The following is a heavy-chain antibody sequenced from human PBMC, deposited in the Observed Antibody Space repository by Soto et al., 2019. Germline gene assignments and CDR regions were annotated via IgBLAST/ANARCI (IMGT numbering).Heavy chain of an antibody. D-gene: IGHD1-20*01. CDR1: GYTFTSYQ. V-gene: IGHV1-46*01. CDR2: INPSGGIT. Sequence: ASVKVSCKASGYTFTSYQMHWVRQAPGQGLEWMGIINPSGGITTYAQKFQGRVTMTRDKSTSTVYMELSSLRSEDTAVYYCAKVWGVESITGTIPVVYFDYWGQGTLVTVSS. J-gene: IGHJ4*02. CDR3: AKVWGVESITGTIPVVYFDY.